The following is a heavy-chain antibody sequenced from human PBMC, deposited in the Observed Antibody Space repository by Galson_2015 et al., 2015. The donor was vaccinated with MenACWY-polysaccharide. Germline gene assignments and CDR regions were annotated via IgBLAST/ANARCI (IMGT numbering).Heavy chain of an antibody. CDR3: TTDHCSSTSCWYYYGMDV. V-gene: IGHV3-15*01. Sequence: SLRLSCAASGLTFSNIWMSWVRQAPGKGLEWIGRIKRKSDGGTTDYAASVKDRFFISRDDSKNTLYLQIDNLKIEDTGVYYCTTDHCSSTSCWYYYGMDVWGQGTTVAVSS. CDR2: IKRKSDGGTT. D-gene: IGHD2-2*01. CDR1: GLTFSNIW. J-gene: IGHJ6*02.